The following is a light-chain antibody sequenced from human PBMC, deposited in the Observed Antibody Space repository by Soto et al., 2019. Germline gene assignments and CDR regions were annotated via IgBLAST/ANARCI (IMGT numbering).Light chain of an antibody. CDR3: QSYDISLSGYV. J-gene: IGLJ1*01. V-gene: IGLV1-40*01. CDR1: SSNIGAGYD. Sequence: QSVLTQPPSVSGAPGQRVTISCTGSSSNIGAGYDVHWYQHLPGTAPKLLIYVDTNRASGAPDRFSGSKSGTSASLAITGLQAEDEADYYCQSYDISLSGYVLGTGTKVTVL. CDR2: VDT.